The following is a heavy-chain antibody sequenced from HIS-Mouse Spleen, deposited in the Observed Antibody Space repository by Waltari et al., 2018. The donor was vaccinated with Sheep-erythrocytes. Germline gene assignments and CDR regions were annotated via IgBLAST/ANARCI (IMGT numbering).Heavy chain of an antibody. CDR3: ARGHYSGYDFDY. CDR2: QNPNSGNT. J-gene: IGHJ4*02. D-gene: IGHD5-12*01. CDR1: GYTFTSYD. V-gene: IGHV1-8*01. Sequence: QVQLVQSGAEVKKPGASVKVSCKASGYTFTSYDINWGRQATGQGLEWMGWQNPNSGNTGYAQKFQGSVTMTRNTSIRTAYMELRSLRSEDTAVYYCARGHYSGYDFDYWGQGTLVTVSS.